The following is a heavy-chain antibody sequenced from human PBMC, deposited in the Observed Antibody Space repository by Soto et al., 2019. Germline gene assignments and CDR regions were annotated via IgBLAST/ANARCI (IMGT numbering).Heavy chain of an antibody. Sequence: SLKIPCKCFGYSSTSYCIGCVRQRPVKGLEWMVIIYAGDCDTRYSQSLKGQVNISADKSISNAYLQWSSLKASDTAMYYCARHGKAARPLLGPDYWGQGTLVTVSA. D-gene: IGHD6-6*01. CDR2: IYAGDCDT. CDR1: GYSSTSYC. V-gene: IGHV5-51*01. J-gene: IGHJ4*02. CDR3: ARHGKAARPLLGPDY.